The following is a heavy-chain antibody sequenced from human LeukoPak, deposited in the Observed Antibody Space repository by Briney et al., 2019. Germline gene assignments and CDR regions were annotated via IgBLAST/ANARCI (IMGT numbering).Heavy chain of an antibody. D-gene: IGHD2-15*01. V-gene: IGHV6-1*01. Sequence: SQTLSLTCAISGDSVSSNSAAWNRIGQSPSRGPVWLGRTYYRSKLYNDYAVSVKSRISNNPDTSKNQFSLQLNSVNPQDTAVNYCARDPGCCSGGSCYFGIFDYWGQGTLVTVSS. CDR3: ARDPGCCSGGSCYFGIFDY. CDR2: TYYRSKLYN. CDR1: GDSVSSNSAA. J-gene: IGHJ4*02.